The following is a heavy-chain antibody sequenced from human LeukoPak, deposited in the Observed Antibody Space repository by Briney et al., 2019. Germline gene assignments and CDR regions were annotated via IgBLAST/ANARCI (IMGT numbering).Heavy chain of an antibody. CDR2: ISSSSSYI. J-gene: IGHJ1*01. CDR3: ARDSSGYYVPRYFQH. Sequence: AGSLRLSCAASGFTFSSYSMNWVRQAPGKGLEWVSSISSSSSYIYYADSVKGRFTISRKNAKNSLYLQMNSLRAEDTAVYYCARDSSGYYVPRYFQHWGQGTLVTVSS. D-gene: IGHD3-22*01. CDR1: GFTFSSYS. V-gene: IGHV3-21*01.